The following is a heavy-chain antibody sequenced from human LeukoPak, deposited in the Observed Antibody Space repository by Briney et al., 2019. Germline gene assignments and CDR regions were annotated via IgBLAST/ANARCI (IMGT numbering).Heavy chain of an antibody. CDR2: ISAYNGNT. Sequence: GASVKVFCKASGYTFTSYGISWVRQAPGQGLEWMGWISAYNGNTNYAQKLQGRVTMTTDTSTSTAYMELRSLRSDDTAVYYCARGVSSSWSDYYYYYYMDVWGKGTTVTISS. D-gene: IGHD6-13*01. CDR1: GYTFTSYG. V-gene: IGHV1-18*01. J-gene: IGHJ6*03. CDR3: ARGVSSSWSDYYYYYYMDV.